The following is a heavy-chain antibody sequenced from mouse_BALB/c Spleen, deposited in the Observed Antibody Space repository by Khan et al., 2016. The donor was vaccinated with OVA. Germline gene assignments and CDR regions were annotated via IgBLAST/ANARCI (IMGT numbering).Heavy chain of an antibody. V-gene: IGHV1-54*01. CDR3: ARSGGYGDAVDY. D-gene: IGHD2-2*01. CDR2: INPGSGNT. CDR1: GYAFADYL. J-gene: IGHJ4*01. Sequence: VQLQQSGTELLSPGTSVKVSCKASGYAFADYLIDWVKQRPGQGLEWIGVINPGSGNTNYNEKFKGKATLTAAKSSSTAYMQLRSLTSDDSAVYFCARSGGYGDAVDYWGQGTSVTVSS.